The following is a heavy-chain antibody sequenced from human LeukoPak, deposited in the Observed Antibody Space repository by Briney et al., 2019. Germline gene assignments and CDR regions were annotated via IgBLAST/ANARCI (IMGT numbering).Heavy chain of an antibody. J-gene: IGHJ3*02. CDR2: IYYSGST. D-gene: IGHD2-2*01. CDR1: GGSISSYY. CDR3: ARLAGYCSSTSCYYAFDI. Sequence: SETLSLTCTVSGGSISSYYWSWIRQPPGKGLEWIGYIYYSGSTNYNPSLKSRVTISVDTSKNQFSLKLSSATAADTAVYYCARLAGYCSSTSCYYAFDIWGQGTMVTVSS. V-gene: IGHV4-59*08.